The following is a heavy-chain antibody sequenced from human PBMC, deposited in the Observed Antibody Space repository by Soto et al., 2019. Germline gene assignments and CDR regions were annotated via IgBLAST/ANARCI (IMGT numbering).Heavy chain of an antibody. Sequence: GESLKISCKASGYSFTNFWIGWVRQMPGKGLEWMGIISPRNSETRYSPSFEGQVTISADKSISTAYLQWSSLEASDTAIYFCARRADCRGKPCFGRGWFDPGGPGTRGTVSS. CDR2: ISPRNSET. J-gene: IGHJ5*02. CDR1: GYSFTNFW. V-gene: IGHV5-51*01. D-gene: IGHD2-15*01. CDR3: ARRADCRGKPCFGRGWFDP.